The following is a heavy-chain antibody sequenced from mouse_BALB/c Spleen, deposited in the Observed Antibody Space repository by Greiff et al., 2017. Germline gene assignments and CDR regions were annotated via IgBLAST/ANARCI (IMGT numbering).Heavy chain of an antibody. J-gene: IGHJ3*01. D-gene: IGHD1-1*01. V-gene: IGHV3-2*02. CDR2: ISYSGST. CDR3: ARYGRGFAY. Sequence: ESGPGLVKPSQSLSLTCTVTGYSITSDYAWNWIRQFPGNNLEWMGYISYSGSTSYNPSLKSRISITRDTSKNQFFLQLNSVTTEDTATYYCARYGRGFAYWGQGTLVTVSA. CDR1: GYSITSDYA.